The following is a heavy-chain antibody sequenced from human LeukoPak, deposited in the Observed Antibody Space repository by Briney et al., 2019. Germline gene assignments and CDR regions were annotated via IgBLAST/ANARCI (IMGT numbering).Heavy chain of an antibody. CDR3: ANVVYGDRFGY. V-gene: IGHV3-23*01. CDR2: ISGSGGGT. Sequence: GGSLRLSCAASGFTFSSYAMSWVRQAPGKGLEWVSAISGSGGGTYYADSVKGRFTISRDNSKNTLYLQMNSLRAEDTAVYYCANVVYGDRFGYWGQGTLVTVSS. D-gene: IGHD4-17*01. J-gene: IGHJ4*02. CDR1: GFTFSSYA.